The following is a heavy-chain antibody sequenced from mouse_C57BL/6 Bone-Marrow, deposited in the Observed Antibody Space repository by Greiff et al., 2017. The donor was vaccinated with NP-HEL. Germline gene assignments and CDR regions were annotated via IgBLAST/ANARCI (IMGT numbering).Heavy chain of an antibody. V-gene: IGHV1-82*01. J-gene: IGHJ4*01. D-gene: IGHD2-4*01. Sequence: LVESGPELVKPGASVKISCKASGYAFSSSWMNWVKQRPGKGLEWIGRIYPGDGDTNYNGKFKGKATLTADKSSSTAYMQLSSLTSEDSAVYFCASFYYDYDKGMDYWGQGTSVTVSS. CDR2: IYPGDGDT. CDR3: ASFYYDYDKGMDY. CDR1: GYAFSSSW.